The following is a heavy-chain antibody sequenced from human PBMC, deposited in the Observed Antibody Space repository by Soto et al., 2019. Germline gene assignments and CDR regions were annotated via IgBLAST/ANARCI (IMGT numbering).Heavy chain of an antibody. D-gene: IGHD5-18*01. V-gene: IGHV3-74*01. J-gene: IGHJ4*02. CDR2: INSDGSST. CDR3: ASLDTASIQIAGY. Sequence: GGSLRLSCAASGFTFRSYWMQWVRQAPGKGLVWVSWINSDGSSTSYADSVKGRFTISRDSAKNTMYLQMNSLTAEDTAIYYCASLDTASIQIAGYWGQGIQVTVSS. CDR1: GFTFRSYW.